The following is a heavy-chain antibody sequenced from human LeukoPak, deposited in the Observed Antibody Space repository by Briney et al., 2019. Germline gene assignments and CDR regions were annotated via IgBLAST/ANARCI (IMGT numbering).Heavy chain of an antibody. CDR2: LYYSGST. CDR1: GDSVNVYS. V-gene: IGHV4-59*05. Sequence: PSETLSLTCTVSGDSVNVYSWNWIRQSPGKGLEWIGSLYYSGSTYYNPSLKSRVTISVDTSKNQFSLKLSSVTAADTAVYYCARVRAEGATSHFDYWGQGTLVTVSS. CDR3: ARVRAEGATSHFDY. D-gene: IGHD1-26*01. J-gene: IGHJ4*02.